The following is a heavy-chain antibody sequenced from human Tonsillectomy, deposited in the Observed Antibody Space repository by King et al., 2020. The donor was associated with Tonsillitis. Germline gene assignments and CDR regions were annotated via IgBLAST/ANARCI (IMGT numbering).Heavy chain of an antibody. CDR1: NDSINNYY. J-gene: IGHJ6*03. CDR2: IYYSGSS. V-gene: IGHV4-59*01. CDR3: ARGVFGGHYYYYMDV. Sequence: VQLQESGPGLVKPSETLSLTCTVSNDSINNYYWSWIRQPPGKGLEWIGDIYYSGSSSDNPSLRTRVSMSVDTSDNQFSLNLSSVTTADTAVYYCARGVFGGHYYYYMDVWGKGTTVTVSS. D-gene: IGHD6-6*01.